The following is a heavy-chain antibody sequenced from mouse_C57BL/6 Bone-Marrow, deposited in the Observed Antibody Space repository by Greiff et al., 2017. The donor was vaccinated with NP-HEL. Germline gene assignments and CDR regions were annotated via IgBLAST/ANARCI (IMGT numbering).Heavy chain of an antibody. CDR1: GYAFSSSW. CDR2: IYPGDGDT. D-gene: IGHD2-12*01. Sequence: VKLQESGPELVKPGASVKISCKASGYAFSSSWMNWVKQRPGKGLEWIGRIYPGDGDTNYNGKFKGKATLTADKSSSTAYMQLSSLTSEDSAVYFCARSYSHSFSDYWGQGTSVTVSS. CDR3: ARSYSHSFSDY. J-gene: IGHJ4*01. V-gene: IGHV1-82*01.